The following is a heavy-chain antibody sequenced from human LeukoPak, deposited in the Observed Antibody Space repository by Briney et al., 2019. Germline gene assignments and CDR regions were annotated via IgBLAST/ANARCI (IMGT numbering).Heavy chain of an antibody. CDR2: IYYSGST. CDR3: ARDSKSRIRIYSNYGPNWFDP. D-gene: IGHD4-11*01. CDR1: GGSISSSSYY. V-gene: IGHV4-39*07. Sequence: PSETLSLTCTVSGGSISSSSYYWGWIRQPPGKGLEWIGSIYYSGSTYYNPSLKSRVTISVDTSKNQFSLKLSSVTAADTAVYYCARDSKSRIRIYSNYGPNWFDPWGQGTLVTVSS. J-gene: IGHJ5*02.